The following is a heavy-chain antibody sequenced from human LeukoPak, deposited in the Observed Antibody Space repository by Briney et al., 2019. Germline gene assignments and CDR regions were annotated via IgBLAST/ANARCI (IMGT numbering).Heavy chain of an antibody. V-gene: IGHV1-24*01. J-gene: IGHJ4*02. CDR1: GYTLTELS. D-gene: IGHD3-22*01. CDR2: FDPEDGET. CDR3: ATGGIYYDSSGYLFDY. Sequence: ASVKVFCKVSGYTLTELSMHWVRQAPGKGREWMGGFDPEDGETIYAQKFQGRVTMTEDTSTDTAYMELSSLRSEDTAVYYCATGGIYYDSSGYLFDYWGQGTLVTVSS.